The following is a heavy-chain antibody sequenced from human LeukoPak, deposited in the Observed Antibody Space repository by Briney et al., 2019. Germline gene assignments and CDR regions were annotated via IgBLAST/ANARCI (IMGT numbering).Heavy chain of an antibody. Sequence: SGGSLRLSCAASGFTFSSYAMSWVRQAPGKGLEWVSAISGSGGSTYYADSVKGRFTISRDNSKNTLYLQMNSLRAEDTAVYYCARDRENTYYDILTGYSSRPDRFDYWGQGTLVTVSS. D-gene: IGHD3-9*01. CDR2: ISGSGGST. CDR3: ARDRENTYYDILTGYSSRPDRFDY. J-gene: IGHJ4*02. V-gene: IGHV3-23*01. CDR1: GFTFSSYA.